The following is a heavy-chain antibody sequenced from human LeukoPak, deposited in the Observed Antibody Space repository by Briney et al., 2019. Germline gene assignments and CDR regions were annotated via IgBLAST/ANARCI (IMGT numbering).Heavy chain of an antibody. V-gene: IGHV3-23*01. D-gene: IGHD3-3*01. CDR1: GFTFNNYV. CDR2: IGGSGDAT. J-gene: IGHJ4*02. CDR3: AKGSRDSRPYYFDF. Sequence: GGSLRLSCAASGFTFNNYVMSWIRQAAGKGLEWASAIGGSGDATYYAASVKGRFTISRDNSRNTLYLQMNSLRAEDMAIYYCAKGSRDSRPYYFDFWGLGTLVTVSS.